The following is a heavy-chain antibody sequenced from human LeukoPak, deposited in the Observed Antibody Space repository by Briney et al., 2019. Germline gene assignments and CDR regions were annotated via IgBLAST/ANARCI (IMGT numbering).Heavy chain of an antibody. CDR2: INHSGST. CDR3: ATKLYYGYGSGSRFGKFDY. Sequence: KPSETLSLTCAVYGGSFSGYYWSWIRQPPGKGLEWIGEINHSGSTNYNPSLKSRVTISVDTSKNQFSLKLSSVTAADTAVYYCATKLYYGYGSGSRFGKFDYWGQGTLVTVSS. CDR1: GGSFSGYY. D-gene: IGHD3-10*01. V-gene: IGHV4-34*01. J-gene: IGHJ4*02.